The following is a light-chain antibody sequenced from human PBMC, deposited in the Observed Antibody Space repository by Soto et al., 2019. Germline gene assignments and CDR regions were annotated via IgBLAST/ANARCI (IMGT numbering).Light chain of an antibody. CDR3: QSYDSSNHGV. Sequence: NFMLTQPHSVSESPGKTVTISCTGSSGSIDSNFVQWYQQRPGSAPTIVIYEDSQRPSGVPDRFSGSIDSSSNSASLTISGLKTEDEADYYCQSYDSSNHGVFGGGTKLTVL. J-gene: IGLJ2*01. CDR1: SGSIDSNF. CDR2: EDS. V-gene: IGLV6-57*02.